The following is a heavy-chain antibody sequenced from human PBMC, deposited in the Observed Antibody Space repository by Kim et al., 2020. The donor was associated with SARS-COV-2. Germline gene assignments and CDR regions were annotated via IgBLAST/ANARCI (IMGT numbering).Heavy chain of an antibody. D-gene: IGHD4-4*01. Sequence: TNFSPSLKSRVTISVDTAKSQLSLNLSSVTAADTAVYYCARQPPTVYYFDYWGQGTPVTVSS. CDR3: ARQPPTVYYFDY. V-gene: IGHV4-59*08. J-gene: IGHJ4*02. CDR2: T.